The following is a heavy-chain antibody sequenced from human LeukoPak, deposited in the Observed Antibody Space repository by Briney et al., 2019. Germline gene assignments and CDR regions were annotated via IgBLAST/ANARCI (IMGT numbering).Heavy chain of an antibody. CDR2: IYYSGST. V-gene: IGHV4-59*08. CDR3: ARRLGDLKRYYFDY. J-gene: IGHJ4*02. D-gene: IGHD3-10*01. Sequence: SETLSLTCTVSGGSISSHYWSWIRQPPGKGLEWIGHIYYSGSTNYNPSLKSPVTISVDTSRNQFSLKLSSVTAAGTAVYYCARRLGDLKRYYFDYWGQGTLVTVSS. CDR1: GGSISSHY.